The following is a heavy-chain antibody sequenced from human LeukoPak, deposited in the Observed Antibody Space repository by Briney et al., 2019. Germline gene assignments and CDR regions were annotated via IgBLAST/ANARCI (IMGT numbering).Heavy chain of an antibody. V-gene: IGHV3-66*03. J-gene: IGHJ5*02. CDR3: ARDLRNGMANCGGDWGLFDP. Sequence: GGSLRLSXAASGFTVSSNYMSWVSQAPGKGLEWVSAIYSCGSTYYADSVKGRFTISRDNSKNTLYLQMNSLRAEDTAVYYCARDLRNGMANCGGDWGLFDPWGQGTLVTVSS. D-gene: IGHD2-21*02. CDR1: GFTVSSNY. CDR2: IYSCGST.